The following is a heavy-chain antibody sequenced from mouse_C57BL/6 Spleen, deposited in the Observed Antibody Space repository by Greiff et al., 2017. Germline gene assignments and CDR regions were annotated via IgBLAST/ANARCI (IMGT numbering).Heavy chain of an antibody. CDR3: AREGGYGGFDY. Sequence: EVKVVESGGGLVKPGGSLKLSCAASGFTFSSYAMSWVRQTPEKRLEWVATISDGGSYTYYPDNVKGRFTISRDNAKNNLYLQMSHLKSEDTAMYYCAREGGYGGFDYWGQGTTLTVSS. CDR1: GFTFSSYA. CDR2: ISDGGSYT. J-gene: IGHJ2*01. D-gene: IGHD2-2*01. V-gene: IGHV5-4*01.